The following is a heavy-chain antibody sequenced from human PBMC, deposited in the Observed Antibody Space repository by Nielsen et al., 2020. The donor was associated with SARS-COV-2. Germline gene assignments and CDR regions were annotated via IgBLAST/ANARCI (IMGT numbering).Heavy chain of an antibody. Sequence: GESLKISCKGSGYSFTSYWIGWVRQMPGKGLEWMGIIYPGDSDTRYSPSFQGQVTISADKSISTAYLQWSSLKASDTAMYYCARQNQKQWLVRHYYYYMDVWGKGTTVTVSS. J-gene: IGHJ6*03. V-gene: IGHV5-51*01. D-gene: IGHD6-19*01. CDR1: GYSFTSYW. CDR2: IYPGDSDT. CDR3: ARQNQKQWLVRHYYYYMDV.